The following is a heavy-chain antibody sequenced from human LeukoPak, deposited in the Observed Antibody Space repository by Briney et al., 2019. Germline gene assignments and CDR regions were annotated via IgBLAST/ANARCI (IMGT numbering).Heavy chain of an antibody. CDR1: GGTFSSYA. V-gene: IGHV1-69*04. J-gene: IGHJ4*02. CDR2: IIPILGIA. D-gene: IGHD4-17*01. Sequence: SVKVSCKASGGTFSSYAISWVRQAPGQGLEWMGRIIPILGIANYAQKFQGRVTITADKATSTAYMELSSLRSEDTAVYYCASPLYGDYVQGFDYWGQGTLVTVSS. CDR3: ASPLYGDYVQGFDY.